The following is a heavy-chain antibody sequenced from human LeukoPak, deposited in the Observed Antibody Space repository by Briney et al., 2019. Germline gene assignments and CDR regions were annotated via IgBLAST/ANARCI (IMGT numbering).Heavy chain of an antibody. V-gene: IGHV1-2*02. CDR2: INPNSGGT. D-gene: IGHD3-10*01. J-gene: IGHJ3*02. CDR1: GYTFTGYY. CDR3: ATGFGEPLRAFDI. Sequence: ASVTVSCKASGYTFTGYYMHWVRRAPGQGLEWMGWINPNSGGTNYAQKLQGRVTMTRDTSVSTAYMELSRLRSDDTAVYYCATGFGEPLRAFDIWGQGTMDTVSS.